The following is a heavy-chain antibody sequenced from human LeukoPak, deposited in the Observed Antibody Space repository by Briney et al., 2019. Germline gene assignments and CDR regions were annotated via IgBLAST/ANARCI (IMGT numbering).Heavy chain of an antibody. Sequence: PSETLSLTCTVSGGSINAYYWSWIRQPPGKGLVWIGYLYDRGSTNYNPSLKSRVSISVDTSKNQFSLKLSSVTAADTAVYYCARDFYSQNGGLFDYWGQGLLVTVSS. CDR1: GGSINAYY. V-gene: IGHV4-59*01. CDR3: ARDFYSQNGGLFDY. CDR2: LYDRGST. J-gene: IGHJ4*02. D-gene: IGHD5-18*01.